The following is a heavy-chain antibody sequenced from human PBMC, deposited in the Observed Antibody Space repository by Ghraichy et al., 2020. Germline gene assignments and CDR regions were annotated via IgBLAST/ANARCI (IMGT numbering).Heavy chain of an antibody. J-gene: IGHJ4*02. D-gene: IGHD4-17*01. Sequence: GGSLRLSCAASGFTFSSYAMSWVRQAPGKGLEWVSAISGGGGSTYYADSVKGRFTISRDNSKNTLYLQMNSLRVEDTALYYCAKLSGDYWSGSGRNFDYLGQGTLVTVSS. V-gene: IGHV3-23*01. CDR3: AKLSGDYWSGSGRNFDY. CDR1: GFTFSSYA. CDR2: ISGGGGST.